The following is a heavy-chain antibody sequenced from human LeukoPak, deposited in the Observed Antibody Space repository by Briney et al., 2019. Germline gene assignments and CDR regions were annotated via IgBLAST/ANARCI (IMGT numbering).Heavy chain of an antibody. Sequence: SETLSLTCTVSGGSISSYYYWGWIRQPPGKGLEWIGSIYYSGSTYYNPSLKSRVTISVDTSKNQFSLKLSSVTAADTAVYFCARHYDISRYYYSFDYWGQGTLVTVSS. CDR1: GGSISSYYY. V-gene: IGHV4-39*01. D-gene: IGHD3-22*01. CDR2: IYYSGST. J-gene: IGHJ4*02. CDR3: ARHYDISRYYYSFDY.